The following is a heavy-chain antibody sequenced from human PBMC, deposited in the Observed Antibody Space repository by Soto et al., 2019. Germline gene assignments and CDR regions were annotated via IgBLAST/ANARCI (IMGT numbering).Heavy chain of an antibody. CDR2: TYYSGST. Sequence: SETLSLTCTVSGGSISSGGYYWSWIRQHPGKGLEWIGYTYYSGSTYYNPSLKSRVTISVDTSKNQFSLKLSSVTAADTAVYYCASLVLGSGWYFWFDPWGQGTLVTVSP. D-gene: IGHD6-19*01. J-gene: IGHJ5*02. V-gene: IGHV4-31*03. CDR3: ASLVLGSGWYFWFDP. CDR1: GGSISSGGYY.